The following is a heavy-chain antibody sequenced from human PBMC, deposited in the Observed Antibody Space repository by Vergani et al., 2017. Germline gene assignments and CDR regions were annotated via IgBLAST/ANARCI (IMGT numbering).Heavy chain of an antibody. J-gene: IGHJ4*02. Sequence: QVQLVQSGAEVKKPGASVKVSCKASGYPFTSYYMHGVRQAPGQGLEWMGIINPSGGSTSYAQKFQGRVTMTRDTSTSAVYMELSSLRSEDTAVYYCARARYCSSTSCSYFDCWGQGTLVTVSS. CDR2: INPSGGST. CDR3: ARARYCSSTSCSYFDC. D-gene: IGHD2-2*01. V-gene: IGHV1-46*03. CDR1: GYPFTSYY.